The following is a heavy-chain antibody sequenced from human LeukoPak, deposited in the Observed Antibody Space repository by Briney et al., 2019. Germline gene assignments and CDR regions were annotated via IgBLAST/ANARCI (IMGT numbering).Heavy chain of an antibody. CDR1: GGSISSYY. CDR2: IYHSVNT. D-gene: IGHD3-10*01. Sequence: SETLSLTCSVSGGSISSYYWSWIRQPPGKGLEWIGYIYHSVNTNYNPSFKRRVTISLDTSKNQFSLKLSSVTAADTAVYYCARQRGYSGSGSSPYYFDYWGQGTLVTVSS. V-gene: IGHV4-59*08. J-gene: IGHJ4*02. CDR3: ARQRGYSGSGSSPYYFDY.